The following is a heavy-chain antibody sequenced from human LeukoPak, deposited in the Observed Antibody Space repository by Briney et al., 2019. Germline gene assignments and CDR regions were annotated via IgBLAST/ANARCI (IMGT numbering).Heavy chain of an antibody. CDR3: ARMRRGLYYYYYMDV. V-gene: IGHV4-4*07. Sequence: SETLSLTCTVSGGSISSYYWSWIQQPAGKGLEWIGRIYTSGSTNYNPSLKSRVTMSVDTSKNQFSLKLSSVTAADTAVYYCARMRRGLYYYYYMDVWGKGTTATISS. J-gene: IGHJ6*03. CDR2: IYTSGST. CDR1: GGSISSYY.